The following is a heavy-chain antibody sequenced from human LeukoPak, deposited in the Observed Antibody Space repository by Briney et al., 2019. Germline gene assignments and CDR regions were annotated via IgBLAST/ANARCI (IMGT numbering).Heavy chain of an antibody. CDR1: GGSISSYY. Sequence: SETLSLTCTVSGGSISSYYWSWIRQPPGKGLEWIGYIYYSRSTNYNPSLKSRVTISVDTSKNQFSLKLSSVTAADTAVYYCARLTGYDWESSYDYWGQGTLVTVSS. J-gene: IGHJ4*02. D-gene: IGHD5-12*01. CDR3: ARLTGYDWESSYDY. V-gene: IGHV4-59*01. CDR2: IYYSRST.